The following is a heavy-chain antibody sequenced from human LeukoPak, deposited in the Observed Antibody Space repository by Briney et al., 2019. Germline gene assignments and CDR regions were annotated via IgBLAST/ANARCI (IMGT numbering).Heavy chain of an antibody. CDR1: LYTFTSDG. Sequence: ASVKVSCKPSLYTFTSDGITWVRQAPGPGLEWMGWISGDNGNTYYAQKLQGRVTMTTDTSTSTAYMELRSLRSDDTAVYYCARDCDRSGYYCYWSQGTLVTVSS. D-gene: IGHD3-22*01. CDR2: ISGDNGNT. V-gene: IGHV1-18*01. CDR3: ARDCDRSGYYCY. J-gene: IGHJ4*02.